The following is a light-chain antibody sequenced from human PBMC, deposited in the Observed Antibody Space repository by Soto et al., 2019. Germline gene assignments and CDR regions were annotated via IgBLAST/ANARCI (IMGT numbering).Light chain of an antibody. J-gene: IGKJ4*01. Sequence: IVLTQSPATLSLSPRERATLSCRASQSVSSYLAWYQQKPGQAPRLLIYDASNRATGIPARFSGSGSGTDFTLTISSLEPEDFAVYFCQQRSNCPLTFGGGTKVDIK. V-gene: IGKV3-11*01. CDR1: QSVSSY. CDR2: DAS. CDR3: QQRSNCPLT.